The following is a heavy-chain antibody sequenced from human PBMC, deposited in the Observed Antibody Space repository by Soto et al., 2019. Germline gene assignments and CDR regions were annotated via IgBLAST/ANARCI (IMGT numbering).Heavy chain of an antibody. CDR2: IIPILGIA. D-gene: IGHD2-2*01. CDR3: AIEEYCSSTSCLVDAFDI. J-gene: IGHJ3*02. Sequence: QVQLVQSGAEVKKPGSSVKVSCKASGGTFSSYTISWVRQAPGQGLEWTGRIIPILGIANYAQKFQGRVTITADKSTSTAYMELSSLRSEDTAVYYCAIEEYCSSTSCLVDAFDIWGQGTMVTVSS. CDR1: GGTFSSYT. V-gene: IGHV1-69*02.